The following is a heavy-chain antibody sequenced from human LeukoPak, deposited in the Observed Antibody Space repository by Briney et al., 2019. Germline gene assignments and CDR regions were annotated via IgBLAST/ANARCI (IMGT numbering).Heavy chain of an antibody. J-gene: IGHJ4*02. D-gene: IGHD5-12*01. Sequence: GGSLRLSCAASGFTFGDYAMTWVRQAPGKGLEWVGFIRSKTYGGTTEYAASMKGRFTISRDDSKSIAYLQMNSLKTEDTAVYYSARGGGYSGYGFFDYWGQGTLVTVSS. CDR2: IRSKTYGGTT. CDR1: GFTFGDYA. CDR3: ARGGGYSGYGFFDY. V-gene: IGHV3-49*04.